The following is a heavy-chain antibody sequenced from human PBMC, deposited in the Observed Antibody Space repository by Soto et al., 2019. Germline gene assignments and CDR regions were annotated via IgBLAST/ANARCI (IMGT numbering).Heavy chain of an antibody. CDR1: GFTFSSYA. Sequence: VGSLRLSCAASGFTFSSYAMSWVRQAPGKGLEWVSAISGSGGSTYYADSVKGRFTISRDNSKNTLYLQMNSLRAEDTAVYYCAKATGDFWSGGDAFDIWGQGTMVTVSS. V-gene: IGHV3-23*01. CDR2: ISGSGGST. D-gene: IGHD3-3*01. CDR3: AKATGDFWSGGDAFDI. J-gene: IGHJ3*02.